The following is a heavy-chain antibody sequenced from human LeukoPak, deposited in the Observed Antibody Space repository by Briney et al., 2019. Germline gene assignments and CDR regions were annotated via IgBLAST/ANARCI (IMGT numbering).Heavy chain of an antibody. CDR1: GGSISSGGYS. CDR2: IYHSGST. V-gene: IGHV4-30-2*01. Sequence: SETLSLTCAVSGGSISSGGYSWSWIRQPPGKGLEWIGYIYHSGSTYYNPSLKSRVTISVDRSKNQFSLKLSSVTAADTAVYYCARAYYYDSSGQFDYWGQGTLVTVSS. CDR3: ARAYYYDSSGQFDY. J-gene: IGHJ4*02. D-gene: IGHD3-22*01.